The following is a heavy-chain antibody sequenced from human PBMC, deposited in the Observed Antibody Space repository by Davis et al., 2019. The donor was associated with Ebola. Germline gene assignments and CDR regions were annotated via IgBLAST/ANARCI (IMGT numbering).Heavy chain of an antibody. J-gene: IGHJ4*02. CDR3: ARFLEWKADY. Sequence: GESLKISCKGSGYIFPTYWIGWVRQMPGKGLEWMGIIYPGDSDTRYSPSFQGQVTISADKSITTAYLQWSSLKASDTAMYYCARFLEWKADYWGQGTLVTVSS. D-gene: IGHD3-3*01. CDR1: GYIFPTYW. CDR2: IYPGDSDT. V-gene: IGHV5-51*01.